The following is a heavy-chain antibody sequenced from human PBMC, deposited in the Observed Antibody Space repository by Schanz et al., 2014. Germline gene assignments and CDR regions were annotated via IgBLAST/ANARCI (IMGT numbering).Heavy chain of an antibody. Sequence: EVQLLESGGGLVEPGGSLRLSCAASGFSFSSYAMGWVRQARGKGLEWVSAMNESHSTIYYADSVRGRFTISRDNAENTLFLQMNSLIAEDAAVYYCARKVVATIGGYYDNWGQGTLVIVSS. CDR3: ARKVVATIGGYYDN. D-gene: IGHD2-15*01. CDR1: GFSFSSYA. J-gene: IGHJ4*02. CDR2: MNESHSTI. V-gene: IGHV3-23*01.